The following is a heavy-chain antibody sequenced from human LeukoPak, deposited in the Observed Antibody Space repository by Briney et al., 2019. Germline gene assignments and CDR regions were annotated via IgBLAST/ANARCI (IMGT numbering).Heavy chain of an antibody. CDR3: ARDPDYYDSSGYYPY. CDR1: GYTFTGYY. V-gene: IGHV1-2*02. D-gene: IGHD3-22*01. CDR2: INPNNGGT. J-gene: IGHJ4*02. Sequence: ASVKVSCKASGYTFTGYYMHWVRQAPGQGLEWMGWINPNNGGTNYAQKFQGRVTMTRDTSISTAYMELSRLRSDDTAVYYCARDPDYYDSSGYYPYWGQGTLVTVSS.